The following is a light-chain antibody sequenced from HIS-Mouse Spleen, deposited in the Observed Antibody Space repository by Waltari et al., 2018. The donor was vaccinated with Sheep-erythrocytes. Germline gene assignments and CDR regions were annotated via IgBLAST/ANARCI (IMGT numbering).Light chain of an antibody. CDR3: CSYAGSYNHV. Sequence: QSALTQPRSVSGSPGQSVTISCTGTSSDVGGYNYVSWYQQHPGKAPNLMLYAVSKPPSGVPDRFPGSKSGNTASPTISGLQAEDEADYYCCSYAGSYNHVFATGTKVTVL. J-gene: IGLJ1*01. V-gene: IGLV2-11*01. CDR2: AVS. CDR1: SSDVGGYNY.